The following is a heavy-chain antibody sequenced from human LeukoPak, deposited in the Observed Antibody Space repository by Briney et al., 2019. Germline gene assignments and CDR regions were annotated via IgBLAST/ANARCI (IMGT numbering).Heavy chain of an antibody. J-gene: IGHJ5*02. CDR3: ARDSPPGRSGWYESWFDP. CDR2: INPNSGGT. Sequence: ASVKVSCKASGYTFTGYYMHWVRQAPGQGLEWMGWINPNSGGTNYAQKFQGRVTMTRDTSISTAYMELSRLRSDDTAVYYCARDSPPGRSGWYESWFDPWGQGTLVTVSS. D-gene: IGHD6-19*01. CDR1: GYTFTGYY. V-gene: IGHV1-2*02.